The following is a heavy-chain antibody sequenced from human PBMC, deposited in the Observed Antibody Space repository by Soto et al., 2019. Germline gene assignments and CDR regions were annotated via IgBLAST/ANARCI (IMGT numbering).Heavy chain of an antibody. CDR1: GGSISSGGYS. CDR2: IYHSGST. J-gene: IGHJ5*02. Sequence: PSETLSLTCAVSGGSISSGGYSWSWIQQPPGKGLEWIGYIYHSGSTYYNPSLKSRVTISVDRSKNQFSLKLSSVTAADTAVYYCARTHNSEDDYYDSSGFGGWFDPWGQGTLVTVSS. CDR3: ARTHNSEDDYYDSSGFGGWFDP. V-gene: IGHV4-30-2*01. D-gene: IGHD3-22*01.